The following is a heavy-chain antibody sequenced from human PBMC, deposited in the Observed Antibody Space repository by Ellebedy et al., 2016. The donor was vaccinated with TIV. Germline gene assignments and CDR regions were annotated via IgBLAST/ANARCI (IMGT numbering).Heavy chain of an antibody. J-gene: IGHJ5*02. CDR3: ARGPSRGWFDP. D-gene: IGHD6-13*01. CDR1: GYTFTSYA. CDR2: INAGNGNT. Sequence: AASVKVSCKASGYTFTSYAMHWVRQAPGQRLEWMGWINAGNGNTKYSQKFQGRVTITRDTSASTAYMALSSLRSEDTAVYYCARGPSRGWFDPWGQGTLVTVSS. V-gene: IGHV1-3*01.